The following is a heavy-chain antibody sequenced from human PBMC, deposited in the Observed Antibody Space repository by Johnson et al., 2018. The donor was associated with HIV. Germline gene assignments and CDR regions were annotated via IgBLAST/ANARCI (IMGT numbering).Heavy chain of an antibody. CDR3: AKPQLLADDIFNF. CDR1: GFSVTKAW. Sequence: VQLVESGGGLVKPGGSLRLSGAASGFSVTKAWMNGVRKAPGKGREWVGRIKSETEGGSTDYAAPVKGRFTISRENTKDTLSLQMNSLRAEDTGVYYCAKPQLLADDIFNFWGQGTMVIVSS. J-gene: IGHJ3*01. D-gene: IGHD6-19*01. V-gene: IGHV3-15*05. CDR2: IKSETEGGST.